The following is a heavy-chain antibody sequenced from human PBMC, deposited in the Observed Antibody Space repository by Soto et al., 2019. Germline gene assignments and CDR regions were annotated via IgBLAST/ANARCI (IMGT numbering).Heavy chain of an antibody. CDR1: GDSLPSYI. CDR3: AKSLVFVDHAYMDV. V-gene: IGHV1-69*02. J-gene: IGHJ6*03. Sequence: VQLVQSGAEVKKPGSSVRASGGASGDSLPSYIFTWVRRAPGKGLEWMGRVIPIQGKADYALKIQDRVTITADKSTNTVYMELRSLRPEDTALYYCAKSLVFVDHAYMDVWGKGTTVTVSS. D-gene: IGHD2-21*01. CDR2: VIPIQGKA.